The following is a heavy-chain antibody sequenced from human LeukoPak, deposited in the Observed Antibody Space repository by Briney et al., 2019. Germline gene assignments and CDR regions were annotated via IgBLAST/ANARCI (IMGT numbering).Heavy chain of an antibody. D-gene: IGHD4-17*01. CDR2: MSSNGGTT. Sequence: GGSLRLSCAASGFTFSSYAMHWVRQAPGKGLEYVSAMSSNGGTTDYANSVKGRFTISRDNSKNTLYLQMGSLRTEDTAVYYCVKDLGYGDGLWASPFDFWGQGSLVTVSS. CDR3: VKDLGYGDGLWASPFDF. CDR1: GFTFSSYA. J-gene: IGHJ4*02. V-gene: IGHV3-64*01.